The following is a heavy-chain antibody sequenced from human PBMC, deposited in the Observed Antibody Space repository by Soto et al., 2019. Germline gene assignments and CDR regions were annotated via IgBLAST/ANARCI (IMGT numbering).Heavy chain of an antibody. CDR2: ISGSGGST. CDR3: AKSYNYGDSKYYFDY. CDR1: GFTFSSYA. D-gene: IGHD4-17*01. Sequence: GGSLRLSCAASGFTFSSYAMSWVRQAPGKGLEWVSAISGSGGSTYYADSVKGRFTISRDNSKNTLYLQMNSLRAEDTAVYYCAKSYNYGDSKYYFDYWGQGTLVTVSS. J-gene: IGHJ4*02. V-gene: IGHV3-23*01.